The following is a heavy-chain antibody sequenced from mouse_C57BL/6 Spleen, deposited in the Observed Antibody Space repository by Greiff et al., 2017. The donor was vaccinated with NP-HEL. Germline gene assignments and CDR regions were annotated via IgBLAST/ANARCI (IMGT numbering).Heavy chain of an antibody. V-gene: IGHV5-17*01. Sequence: VQLKQSGGGLVKPGGSLKLSCAASGFTFSDYGMHWVRQAPEKGLEWVAYISSGSSTIYYADTVKGRFTISRDTAKNTLFLQMTSLRSEDTAMYYCARGGLDYWGQGTTLTVSS. CDR1: GFTFSDYG. CDR2: ISSGSSTI. D-gene: IGHD3-3*01. CDR3: ARGGLDY. J-gene: IGHJ2*01.